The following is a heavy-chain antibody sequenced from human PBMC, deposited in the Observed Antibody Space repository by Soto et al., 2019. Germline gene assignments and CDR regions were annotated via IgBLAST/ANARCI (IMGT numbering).Heavy chain of an antibody. CDR1: GGSISSGGYY. J-gene: IGHJ4*02. CDR2: IYYSGST. V-gene: IGHV4-31*03. CDR3: ARADCSGGSCYPPDY. D-gene: IGHD2-15*01. Sequence: QVQLQESGPGLVKPSQTLSLTCTVSGGSISSGGYYWSWIRQHPGKGLEWIGYIYYSGSTYYNPSLKSRVTIAVDTSKNQFSLKLSSVTAADTAVYYCARADCSGGSCYPPDYWGQGTLVTVSS.